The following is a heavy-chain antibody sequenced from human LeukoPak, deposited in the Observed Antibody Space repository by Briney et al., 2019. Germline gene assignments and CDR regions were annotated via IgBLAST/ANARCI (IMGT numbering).Heavy chain of an antibody. Sequence: GGSLRLSCAASGFTFSNYGMHWVRQAPGKGLEWVAFIRYDGSNKYYADSVKGRFTISRDNSKNTLYLQMNSLRAEDTAVYYCAKGTMGPRIAAAGTERYNWFDPWGQGTLVTVSS. CDR3: AKGTMGPRIAAAGTERYNWFDP. J-gene: IGHJ5*02. V-gene: IGHV3-30*02. D-gene: IGHD6-13*01. CDR1: GFTFSNYG. CDR2: IRYDGSNK.